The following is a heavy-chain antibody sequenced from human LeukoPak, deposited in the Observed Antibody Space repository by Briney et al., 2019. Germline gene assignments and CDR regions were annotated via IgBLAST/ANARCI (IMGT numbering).Heavy chain of an antibody. CDR2: INPSGGST. D-gene: IGHD5-18*01. Sequence: ASVKVSCKASGYTFTSYYMHWVRQAPGQGLEWMGIINPSGGSTSYAQKFQGRVTITRDTSTSTVYMELSSLRSEDTAVYYCARPVGIRARIPQRYYFDYWGQGTLVTVSS. CDR1: GYTFTSYY. V-gene: IGHV1-46*01. J-gene: IGHJ4*02. CDR3: ARPVGIRARIPQRYYFDY.